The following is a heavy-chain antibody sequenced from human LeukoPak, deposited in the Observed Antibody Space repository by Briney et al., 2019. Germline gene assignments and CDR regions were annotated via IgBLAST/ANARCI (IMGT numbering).Heavy chain of an antibody. CDR2: IYSGGST. D-gene: IGHD3-22*01. CDR3: ARDLVTTLHNHYGMDV. Sequence: PGGSLRLSCAVSGFTVSSNYMSWVRQAPGKGLEWVSVIYSGGSTYYADSVKGRFIISRDNSKNTLYLQMNSLRAEDTAVYYCARDLVTTLHNHYGMDVWGQGTTVTVSS. J-gene: IGHJ6*02. CDR1: GFTVSSNY. V-gene: IGHV3-66*01.